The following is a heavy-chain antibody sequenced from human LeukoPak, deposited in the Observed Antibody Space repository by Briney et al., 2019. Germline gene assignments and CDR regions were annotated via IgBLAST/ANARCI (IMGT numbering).Heavy chain of an antibody. CDR1: GYSFTSNW. J-gene: IGHJ4*02. V-gene: IGHV5-10-1*01. CDR2: GESSDSYT. D-gene: IGHD6-13*01. Sequence: GESLRISCKAAGYSFTSNWITWVRQMPGKGREWMGRGESSDSYTNYSPSFQGHVTISVDKSISTAYLQWSSLKASDIAIYYCASGSSSSWYDYWGQGPLVTVSS. CDR3: ASGSSSSWYDY.